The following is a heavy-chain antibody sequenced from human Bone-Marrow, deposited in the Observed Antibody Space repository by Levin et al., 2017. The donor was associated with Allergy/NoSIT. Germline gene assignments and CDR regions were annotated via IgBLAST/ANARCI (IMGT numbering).Heavy chain of an antibody. V-gene: IGHV1-69*13. Sequence: SVKVSCKASGGTFSSYAISWVRQAPGQGLEWMGGIIPIFGTANYAQKFQGRVTITADESTSTAYMELSSLRSEDTAVYYCARSALRYCSSTSCFTPHFDYWGQGTLVTVSS. D-gene: IGHD2-2*02. CDR2: IIPIFGTA. J-gene: IGHJ4*02. CDR1: GGTFSSYA. CDR3: ARSALRYCSSTSCFTPHFDY.